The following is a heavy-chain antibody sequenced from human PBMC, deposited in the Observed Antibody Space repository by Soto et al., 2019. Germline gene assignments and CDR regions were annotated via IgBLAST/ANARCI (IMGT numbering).Heavy chain of an antibody. D-gene: IGHD5-12*01. CDR2: TYFRSKWYN. CDR1: GDSVCSNTAS. V-gene: IGHV6-1*01. CDR3: AKGDNLGPKTGYAFDP. Sequence: SQTVSRTCDIGGDSVCSNTASWNWIRKSPSRGLEWLGRTYFRSKWYNDYAVSVKSRIIINPDTSNNQFSLQLNSVTPEDTAVYFCAKGDNLGPKTGYAFDPWGQGIIVTVSS. J-gene: IGHJ5*02.